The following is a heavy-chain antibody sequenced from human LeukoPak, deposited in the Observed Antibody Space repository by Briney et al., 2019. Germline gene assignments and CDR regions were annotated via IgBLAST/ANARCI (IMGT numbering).Heavy chain of an antibody. J-gene: IGHJ4*02. CDR1: GFTFSSYG. CDR3: AKDYHYYGSGSYFDY. D-gene: IGHD3-10*01. Sequence: PGGSLRLSCAASGFTFSSYGMHWVRQAPGKGLEWVAFIRYDGSNKYYADSVKGRFTISRDNSKNTLYLQMNSLSAEDTAVYYCAKDYHYYGSGSYFDYWGQGTLVTVSS. CDR2: IRYDGSNK. V-gene: IGHV3-30*02.